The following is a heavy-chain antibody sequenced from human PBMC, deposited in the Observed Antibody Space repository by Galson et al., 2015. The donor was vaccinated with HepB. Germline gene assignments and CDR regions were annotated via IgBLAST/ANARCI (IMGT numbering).Heavy chain of an antibody. V-gene: IGHV3-15*01. CDR3: TTDRVGAGGSDGMDV. D-gene: IGHD1-26*01. CDR2: IKSKTDGGTT. J-gene: IGHJ6*02. CDR1: GFTFSNAW. Sequence: SLRLSCAASGFTFSNAWMSWVRQAPGKGLEWVGRIKSKTDGGTTDYAAPVKGRFTISRDDSKNTLYLQMNSLKTEDTAVYYCTTDRVGAGGSDGMDVWGQGTTVTVSS.